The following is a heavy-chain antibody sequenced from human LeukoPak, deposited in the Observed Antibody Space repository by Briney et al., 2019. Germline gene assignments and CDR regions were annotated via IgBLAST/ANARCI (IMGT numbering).Heavy chain of an antibody. J-gene: IGHJ4*02. V-gene: IGHV3-11*01. CDR2: ISNSDNDI. CDR3: AREGGEYRSGPLDH. Sequence: PGGSLRLSCAASGFIFSDYYMSWIRQTPGKGLEWISYISNSDNDIYYAGSVKGRFTISRDNTRNSLFLQMNSLRAEDTAVYYCAREGGEYRSGPLDHWGQGTLATVSS. CDR1: GFIFSDYY. D-gene: IGHD6-19*01.